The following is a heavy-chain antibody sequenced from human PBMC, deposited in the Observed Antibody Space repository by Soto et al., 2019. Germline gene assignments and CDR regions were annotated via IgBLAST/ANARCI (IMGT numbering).Heavy chain of an antibody. CDR1: GGTFSSYA. J-gene: IGHJ6*02. CDR2: IIPIFGTA. CDR3: GAVGCSGGSCYSFYYGMDV. Sequence: QVQLVQSGAEVKKPGSSVNVSCKASGGTFSSYAISWVRQAPGQGLEWMGGIIPIFGTANYAQKFQGRVTITADESTSTAYMELSSLRSEDTAVYYCGAVGCSGGSCYSFYYGMDVWGQGTTVTVSS. D-gene: IGHD2-15*01. V-gene: IGHV1-69*12.